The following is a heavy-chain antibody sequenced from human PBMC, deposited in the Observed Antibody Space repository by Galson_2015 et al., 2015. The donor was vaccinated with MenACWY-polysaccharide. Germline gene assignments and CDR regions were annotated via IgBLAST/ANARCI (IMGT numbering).Heavy chain of an antibody. CDR1: GGSISRTSHY. Sequence: TLSLTCTVSGGSISRTSHYWGWIRQPPGKGLEWIGSIYDSGTTYYNPSLKSRVTISVDTSKNQFSLNVTSVTAADTAVYFCARDSHYYGSGSYGWFDPWGQGILVPVSS. D-gene: IGHD3-10*01. J-gene: IGHJ5*02. V-gene: IGHV4-39*07. CDR2: IYDSGTT. CDR3: ARDSHYYGSGSYGWFDP.